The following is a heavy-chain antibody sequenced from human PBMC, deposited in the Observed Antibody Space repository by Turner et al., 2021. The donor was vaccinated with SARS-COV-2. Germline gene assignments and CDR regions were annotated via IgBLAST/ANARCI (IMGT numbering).Heavy chain of an antibody. Sequence: QVQLVESGGGVVQPGRSLRLSCAASGFTLSSYVMHWVRQAPGKGLEWVAVISYDGSNKYYADSVKGRFTISRDNSKNTLYLQMNSLRAEDTAVYYCAKGGWYYDILTGSYFEYWGQGTLVTVSS. CDR2: ISYDGSNK. CDR3: AKGGWYYDILTGSYFEY. V-gene: IGHV3-30*18. CDR1: GFTLSSYV. J-gene: IGHJ4*02. D-gene: IGHD3-9*01.